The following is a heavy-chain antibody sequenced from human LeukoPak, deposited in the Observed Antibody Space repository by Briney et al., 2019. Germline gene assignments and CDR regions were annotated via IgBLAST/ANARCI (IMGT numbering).Heavy chain of an antibody. V-gene: IGHV1-24*01. CDR3: ATGIVGVYYFDY. CDR2: FDPEDGET. D-gene: IGHD1-26*01. J-gene: IGHJ4*02. Sequence: ASVKVSCKVSGYTLTELSMHWVRQAPGNGLEWMGGFDPEDGETIYAQKFQGRVTMTEDTSTDTAYMELSSLRSEDTAVYYCATGIVGVYYFDYWGQGTLVTVSS. CDR1: GYTLTELS.